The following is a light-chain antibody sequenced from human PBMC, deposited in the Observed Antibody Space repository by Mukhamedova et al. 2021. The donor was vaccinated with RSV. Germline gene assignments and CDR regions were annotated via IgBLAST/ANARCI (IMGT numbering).Light chain of an antibody. CDR3: QAWDSSTV. CDR2: QDT. Sequence: QQKPGQSPVLVIYQDTKRPSGIPERFSGSNSGNTATLTISGTQAMDEADYYCQAWDSSTVFGVGTKLTV. J-gene: IGLJ2*01. V-gene: IGLV3-1*01.